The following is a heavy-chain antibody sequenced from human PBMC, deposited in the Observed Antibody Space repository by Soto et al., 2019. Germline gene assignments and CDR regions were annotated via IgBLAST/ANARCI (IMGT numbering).Heavy chain of an antibody. D-gene: IGHD4-17*01. J-gene: IGHJ4*02. V-gene: IGHV3-15*01. CDR1: GFTFSNAW. Sequence: GGPRLSCAASGFTFSNAWMSWVRQAPGKGLEWVGRIKSKTDGGTTDYAAPVKGRFTISRDDSKNTLYLQMNSLKTEDTAVYYCTTGSMTIPKNDYWGQGTLVTVSS. CDR2: IKSKTDGGTT. CDR3: TTGSMTIPKNDY.